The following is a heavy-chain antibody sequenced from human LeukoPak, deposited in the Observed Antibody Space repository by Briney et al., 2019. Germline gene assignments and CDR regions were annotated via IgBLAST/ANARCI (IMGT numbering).Heavy chain of an antibody. J-gene: IGHJ2*01. CDR1: GGSISSYY. D-gene: IGHD6-13*01. CDR2: IYYSGST. Sequence: SETLSLTCTVSGGSISSYYWSWIRQPPGKGLEWIGYIYYSGSTNYDPSLKSRVTISVDTSKNQFSLKLSSVTAADTAVYYCARVYYSNSYDYWYFDLWGRGTLVTVSS. CDR3: ARVYYSNSYDYWYFDL. V-gene: IGHV4-59*01.